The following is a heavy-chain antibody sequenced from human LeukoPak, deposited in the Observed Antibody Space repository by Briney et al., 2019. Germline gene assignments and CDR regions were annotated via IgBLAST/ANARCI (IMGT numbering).Heavy chain of an antibody. D-gene: IGHD2-21*02. Sequence: GGSLRLSCAASGFTFSSYEINWVRQAPGKGLEWVSYISSSGSTIYYADSVKGRFTISRDNAKNSLYLQMNSLRAEDTAVYYCARGNGLYCGGDCYSYYYYYMDVWGKGITVTVSS. J-gene: IGHJ6*03. CDR3: ARGNGLYCGGDCYSYYYYYMDV. V-gene: IGHV3-48*03. CDR1: GFTFSSYE. CDR2: ISSSGSTI.